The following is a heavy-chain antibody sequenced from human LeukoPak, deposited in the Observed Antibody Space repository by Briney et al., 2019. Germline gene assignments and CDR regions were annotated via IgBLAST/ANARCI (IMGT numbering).Heavy chain of an antibody. CDR1: GFTFSNYA. CDR3: AKCNRYYYDSSGYSAADY. V-gene: IGHV3-23*01. Sequence: GGSLRLSCAASGFTFSNYAMSWVRQTPGKGLEWVSGVSGGGANTYYADSVKGRFTISRDNSKNTLYLQMTSLRAEDTAVYYCAKCNRYYYDSSGYSAADYWGQGTLVTVSS. D-gene: IGHD3-22*01. CDR2: VSGGGANT. J-gene: IGHJ4*02.